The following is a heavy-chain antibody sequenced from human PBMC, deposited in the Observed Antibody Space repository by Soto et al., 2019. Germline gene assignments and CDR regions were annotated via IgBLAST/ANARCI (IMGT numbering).Heavy chain of an antibody. CDR2: IYYSGST. Sequence: SDTLSLTCTISGVSITSSSYFLGWIRQPPGEGLEWIGSIYYSGSTYYNPSLKSRVTVSVDTSKNQFSLKLSSVTAADTAVYYCATSNWFDPWGQGTLVTVS. J-gene: IGHJ5*02. V-gene: IGHV4-39*01. CDR3: ATSNWFDP. CDR1: GVSITSSSYF.